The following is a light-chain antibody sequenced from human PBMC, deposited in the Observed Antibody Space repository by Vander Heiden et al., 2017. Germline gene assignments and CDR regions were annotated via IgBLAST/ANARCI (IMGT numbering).Light chain of an antibody. V-gene: IGKV1-39*01. CDR1: QSISSY. CDR3: QQSYSTPF. CDR2: AAS. Sequence: DTQMTSSPSSLSASVGDRVTITCRASQSISSYLNWYQQKPGKAPKLLIYAASSLQSGVPSRFSGSGSGTDFTLTISSLQPEDFATYYCQQSYSTPFFGPGTKVDIK. J-gene: IGKJ3*01.